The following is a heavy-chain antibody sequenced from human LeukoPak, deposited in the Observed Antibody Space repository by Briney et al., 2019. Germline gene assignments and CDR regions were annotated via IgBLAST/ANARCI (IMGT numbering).Heavy chain of an antibody. J-gene: IGHJ4*02. CDR2: ISSSGSTK. Sequence: GGSLRLSCAASGFTFSSYSMNWVRQAPGKGLEWDSYISSSGSTKYYADSVKGRFTISRDNARNSLYLQMNSLRAEDTAVYFCARGGLSIMGYWGQGTLVTVSS. CDR1: GFTFSSYS. D-gene: IGHD2/OR15-2a*01. V-gene: IGHV3-48*01. CDR3: ARGGLSIMGY.